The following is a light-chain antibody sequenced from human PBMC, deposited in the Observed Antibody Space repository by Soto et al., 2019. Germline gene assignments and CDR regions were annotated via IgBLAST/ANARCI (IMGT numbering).Light chain of an antibody. CDR1: QSLSSS. CDR3: QQSYSTLSWT. CDR2: AAS. Sequence: DIQMTQSPSSLSASVGDRVTITCRASQSLSSSLNWYQQKPGKAPKLLIYAASSLQSGVPSRFSGSGSGTDFTLTISSLQPEDFATYYCQQSYSTLSWTFGQGTKVEIK. J-gene: IGKJ1*01. V-gene: IGKV1-39*01.